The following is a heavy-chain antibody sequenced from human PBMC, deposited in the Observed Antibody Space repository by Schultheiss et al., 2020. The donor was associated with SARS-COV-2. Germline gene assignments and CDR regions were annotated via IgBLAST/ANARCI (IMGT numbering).Heavy chain of an antibody. J-gene: IGHJ6*02. D-gene: IGHD4-17*01. Sequence: GESLKISCKASGYTFTSYGISWVRQAPGQGLEWMGWISAYNGNTNYAQKLQGRVTMTTDTSTSTAYMELRSLRSDDTAVYYCARVGVTTLYYYGMDVWGQGTTVTVSS. CDR3: ARVGVTTLYYYGMDV. CDR1: GYTFTSYG. V-gene: IGHV1-18*01. CDR2: ISAYNGNT.